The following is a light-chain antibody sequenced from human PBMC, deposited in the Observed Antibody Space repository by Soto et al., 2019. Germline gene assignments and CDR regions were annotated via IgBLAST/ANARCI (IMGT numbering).Light chain of an antibody. CDR1: SSNIGAGYA. CDR2: GNN. CDR3: QSYDSNLSGFM. Sequence: QAVVTQPPSVSGAPGQRVTISCTGSSSNIGAGYAVHWYQQLPGTAPKLLIYGNNNRPSGVPDRFSGSKSGTSASLAITGLQAEDEADYYCQSYDSNLSGFMFGGGTQLTVL. J-gene: IGLJ7*01. V-gene: IGLV1-40*01.